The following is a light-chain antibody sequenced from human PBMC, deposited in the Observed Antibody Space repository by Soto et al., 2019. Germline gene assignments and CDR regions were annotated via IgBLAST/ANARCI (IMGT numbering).Light chain of an antibody. V-gene: IGKV3-11*01. J-gene: IGKJ5*01. CDR3: QQRSNWPIT. Sequence: EIVLTQSPATLSLSPGERATLSCRAIQRVSRYLAWYQQKPGQAPRLLIYDASTRATGIPARFSGSGSGTDFTLTISSLEPEDFAVYYCQQRSNWPITFGQGTRLEIK. CDR2: DAS. CDR1: QRVSRY.